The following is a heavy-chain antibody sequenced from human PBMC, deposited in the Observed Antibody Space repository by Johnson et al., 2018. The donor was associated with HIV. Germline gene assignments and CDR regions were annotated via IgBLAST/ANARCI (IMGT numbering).Heavy chain of an antibody. Sequence: QVQLVESGGGVVQPGRSLRLSCAASGFTFSSYAMHWVRQAPGKGLEWVAVISYDGSNKYYADSVKGRFTISRDNSKNTLYLQMNSLRAEDTDVYYCARDSPGGRDGSGYYSGAFDIWGQGTMVTVSS. V-gene: IGHV3-30-3*01. CDR1: GFTFSSYA. J-gene: IGHJ3*02. CDR3: ARDSPGGRDGSGYYSGAFDI. D-gene: IGHD3-22*01. CDR2: ISYDGSNK.